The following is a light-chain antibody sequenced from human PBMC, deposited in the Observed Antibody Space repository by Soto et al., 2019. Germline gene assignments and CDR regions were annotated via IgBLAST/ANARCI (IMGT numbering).Light chain of an antibody. CDR3: QQYNDWPRT. V-gene: IGKV3-15*01. Sequence: EIVMTQSPATLSVSPGERATLSCRASQSVGTYLAWYQQKPGQAPRLLIYGASTRAAGISPRFSGGGSGTEFTLTISSLQSEDFAVYYCQQYNDWPRTVGQGNKVGIK. CDR1: QSVGTY. CDR2: GAS. J-gene: IGKJ1*01.